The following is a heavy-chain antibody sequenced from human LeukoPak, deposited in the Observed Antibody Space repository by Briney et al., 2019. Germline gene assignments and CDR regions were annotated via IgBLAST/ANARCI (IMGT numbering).Heavy chain of an antibody. D-gene: IGHD2-8*01. CDR3: ARDPSGYCTNGVCYGFDY. CDR1: GGSISSSSYY. Sequence: PSETLSLTCTVSGGSISSSSYYWGWIRQPPGKGLEWIGSIYYSGSTYYNPSLKSRVTISVDTSKNQFSLKLSSVTAADTAVYYCARDPSGYCTNGVCYGFDYWGQGTLVTVPS. J-gene: IGHJ4*02. V-gene: IGHV4-39*07. CDR2: IYYSGST.